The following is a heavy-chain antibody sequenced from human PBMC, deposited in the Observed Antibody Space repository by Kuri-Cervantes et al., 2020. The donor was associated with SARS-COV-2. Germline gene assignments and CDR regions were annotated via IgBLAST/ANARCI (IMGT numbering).Heavy chain of an antibody. CDR2: INHGGGT. Sequence: SQTLSLTCAVYGGSFSGYYWSWIRQPPGKGLEWIGEINHGGGTNYNPSLMSRVTISVDTSKNQFSLKLRSVTAADTAVYYCARDLSSGLWAFDYWGQGTLVTVSS. D-gene: IGHD5-18*01. CDR1: GGSFSGYY. CDR3: ARDLSSGLWAFDY. J-gene: IGHJ4*02. V-gene: IGHV4-34*01.